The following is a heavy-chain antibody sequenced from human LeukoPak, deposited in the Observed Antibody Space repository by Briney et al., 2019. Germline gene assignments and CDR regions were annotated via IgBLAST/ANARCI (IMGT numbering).Heavy chain of an antibody. Sequence: SETLSLTCAVYGGSFSGYYWSWIRQPPGKGLEWIGEINHSGSTNYNPSLKSRVTISVDTSKNQFSLKLSSVTAADTAVYYCARDHIVVVPAAWDLYYYYGMDVWGQGTTVTVSS. V-gene: IGHV4-34*01. D-gene: IGHD2-2*01. CDR3: ARDHIVVVPAAWDLYYYYGMDV. CDR1: GGSFSGYY. J-gene: IGHJ6*02. CDR2: INHSGST.